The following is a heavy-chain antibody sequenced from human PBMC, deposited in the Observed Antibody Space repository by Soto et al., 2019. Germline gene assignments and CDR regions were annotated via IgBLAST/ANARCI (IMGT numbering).Heavy chain of an antibody. D-gene: IGHD3-3*01. J-gene: IGHJ4*02. CDR3: ARAQYDFWSGYQDESLDY. Sequence: ASVKVSCKASGYTFTSYGISWVRQAPGQGLEWMGWISAYNGNTNYAQKLQGRVTMTTDTSTSTAYMELRSLRSDGTAVYYCARAQYDFWSGYQDESLDYWGQGTLVTVSS. CDR2: ISAYNGNT. CDR1: GYTFTSYG. V-gene: IGHV1-18*01.